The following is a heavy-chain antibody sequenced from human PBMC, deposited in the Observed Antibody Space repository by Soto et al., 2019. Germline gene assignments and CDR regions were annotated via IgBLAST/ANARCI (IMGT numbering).Heavy chain of an antibody. Sequence: ASVKVSCKASGGTFSSYTISWVRQAPGQGLEWMGRIIPILGIANYAQKFQGRVTITADKSTSTAYMELSSLRSEDTAVYYCATAEQSRSYYVVDYWGQGTLVTVSS. J-gene: IGHJ4*02. D-gene: IGHD1-26*01. V-gene: IGHV1-69*02. CDR1: GGTFSSYT. CDR3: ATAEQSRSYYVVDY. CDR2: IIPILGIA.